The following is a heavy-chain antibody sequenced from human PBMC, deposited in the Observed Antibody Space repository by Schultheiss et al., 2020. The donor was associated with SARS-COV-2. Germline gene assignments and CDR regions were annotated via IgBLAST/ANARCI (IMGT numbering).Heavy chain of an antibody. D-gene: IGHD2-21*01. J-gene: IGHJ5*02. Sequence: SETLSLTCTVSGGSISSYYWSWIRQPPGKGLEWIGYIYYSGSTYYNPSLKSRVTISVDTSKNQFSLKLSSVTAADTAVYYCARNDRYVPFDPWGQGTLVTVPQ. CDR1: GGSISSYY. CDR3: ARNDRYVPFDP. V-gene: IGHV4-59*08. CDR2: IYYSGST.